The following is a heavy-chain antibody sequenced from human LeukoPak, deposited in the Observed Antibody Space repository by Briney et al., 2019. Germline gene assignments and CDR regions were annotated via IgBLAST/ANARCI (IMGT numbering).Heavy chain of an antibody. J-gene: IGHJ4*02. D-gene: IGHD3-22*01. CDR1: GYTFTGYY. V-gene: IGHV1-2*02. CDR3: ASLSSGYYYYFDY. CDR2: INPNSGGT. Sequence: ASVKVSCKASGYTFTGYYMHWVRQAPGQGLEWMGWINPNSGGTNYAQKFQGRVTMTRDTSISTAYMELSRLRSDDTAVYYCASLSSGYYYYFDYWGQGTLVAVSS.